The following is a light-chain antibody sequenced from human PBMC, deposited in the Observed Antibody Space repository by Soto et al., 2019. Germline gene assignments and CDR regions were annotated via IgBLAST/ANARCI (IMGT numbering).Light chain of an antibody. J-gene: IGKJ1*01. Sequence: DIQLTQSPSSLAASVGDKVTITCRASQSIRSYLNWVQQKPGKAPKLLIYDASSLQTGVPSRFSGIGSGTDFSLTISSLQPDDFATYYCLQSYSTPPWTIGQGTQVEIK. CDR3: LQSYSTPPWT. V-gene: IGKV1-39*01. CDR1: QSIRSY. CDR2: DAS.